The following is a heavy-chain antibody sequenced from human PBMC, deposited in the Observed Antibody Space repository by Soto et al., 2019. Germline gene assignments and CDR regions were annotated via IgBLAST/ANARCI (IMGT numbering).Heavy chain of an antibody. Sequence: QVQLQESGPGLVKPSQTLPLTCIVSGDSISRGGYFWTWIRQHPGKGLEWIGYIYDSGSAFYNPSLKSRVTMSVDTSKNQFSLNLRSVTAADTAVFYCARGILRPNHYMDVWGKGTAVAVSS. CDR1: GDSISRGGYF. CDR2: IYDSGSA. V-gene: IGHV4-31*03. J-gene: IGHJ6*03. D-gene: IGHD1-26*01. CDR3: ARGILRPNHYMDV.